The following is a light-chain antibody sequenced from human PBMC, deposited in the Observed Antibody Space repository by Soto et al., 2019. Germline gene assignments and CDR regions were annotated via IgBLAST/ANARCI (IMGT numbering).Light chain of an antibody. CDR1: QSFRGL. J-gene: IGKJ5*01. Sequence: EVVLTQSPVTLSLSPWERATLSCRASQSFRGLLAWYQQKPGQAPRLLIYDAYNRATGIPHRFSGSGSGTDLNLTISSLEPEDSAVYYCQQRHMWPITFGQGTRLEIK. CDR3: QQRHMWPIT. CDR2: DAY. V-gene: IGKV3-11*01.